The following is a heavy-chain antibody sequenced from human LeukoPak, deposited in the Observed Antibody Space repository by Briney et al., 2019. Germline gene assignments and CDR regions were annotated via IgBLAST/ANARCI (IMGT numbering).Heavy chain of an antibody. Sequence: SETLSLICSVSGGSISNYYWSWIRQPPGKGLEWIAYIYSSGNSNYNPSLKGRVTISVDTSKNQFSLKLSSVTAADTAVYYCARHPSWPDYDGTFDYWGQGTLVTVSS. J-gene: IGHJ4*02. CDR3: ARHPSWPDYDGTFDY. V-gene: IGHV4-59*08. CDR1: GGSISNYY. CDR2: IYSSGNS. D-gene: IGHD4-17*01.